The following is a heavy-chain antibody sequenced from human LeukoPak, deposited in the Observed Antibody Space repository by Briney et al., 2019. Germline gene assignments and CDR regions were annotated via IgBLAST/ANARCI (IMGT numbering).Heavy chain of an antibody. CDR1: VYTFTKYG. CDR2: ISTHNGNK. D-gene: IGHD3-22*01. V-gene: IGHV1-18*01. CDR3: ARTYFYDTNYNALDI. J-gene: IGHJ3*02. Sequence: ASVTVSFTASVYTFTKYGISWVRQAPGQGLGRMGGISTHNGNKNYAQKFQPRVTMTTHPSTNTVYMDLRSLRSDDTAVYYCARTYFYDTNYNALDIWGQGTMVTVSS.